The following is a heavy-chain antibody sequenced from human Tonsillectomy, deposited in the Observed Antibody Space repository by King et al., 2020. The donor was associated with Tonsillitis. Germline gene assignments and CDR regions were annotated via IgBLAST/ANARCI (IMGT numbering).Heavy chain of an antibody. J-gene: IGHJ3*02. CDR1: GYTFTSYA. CDR3: ARRVDFWYAFDI. Sequence: QLVQSGAEVKKPGASVKVSCKASGYTFTSYAISWVRQAPGQGLEWMGWISAYNGNIKYAQKLQGRVTMTTDTPTSTAYMELRSLRSDDTAVYYCARRVDFWYAFDIWGQGTRVTVSS. D-gene: IGHD3-3*01. CDR2: ISAYNGNI. V-gene: IGHV1-18*01.